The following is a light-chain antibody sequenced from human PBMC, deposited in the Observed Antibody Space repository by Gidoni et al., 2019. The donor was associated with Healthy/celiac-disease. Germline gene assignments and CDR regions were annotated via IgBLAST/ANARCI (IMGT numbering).Light chain of an antibody. Sequence: SSELTQDPAVSVALGQTVSITCQGDSLRSYYASWYQPKPGQAPVLVIYGKNNRPSGIPDRFSGSSSGNTASLTITGAQAEDEADYYCNSRDSSGNQHVVFGGGTKLTVL. V-gene: IGLV3-19*01. J-gene: IGLJ2*01. CDR3: NSRDSSGNQHVV. CDR1: SLRSYY. CDR2: GKN.